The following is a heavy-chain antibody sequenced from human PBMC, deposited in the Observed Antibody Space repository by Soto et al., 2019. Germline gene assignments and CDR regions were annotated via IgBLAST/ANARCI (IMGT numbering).Heavy chain of an antibody. Sequence: SVKVSCKASGGTFSSYAISWVRQAPGQGLEWMGGIIPIFGTANYAQKFQGRVTITADESTSTAHMELSSLRSEDTAVYYCARDKIGGYPLDYWGQGTLVTVSS. CDR1: GGTFSSYA. CDR3: ARDKIGGYPLDY. CDR2: IIPIFGTA. J-gene: IGHJ4*02. D-gene: IGHD5-12*01. V-gene: IGHV1-69*13.